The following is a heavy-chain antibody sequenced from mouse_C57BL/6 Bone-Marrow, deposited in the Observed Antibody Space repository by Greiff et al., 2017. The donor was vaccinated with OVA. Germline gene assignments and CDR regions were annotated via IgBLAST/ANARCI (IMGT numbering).Heavy chain of an antibody. CDR2: FYPGGGSI. V-gene: IGHV1-62-2*01. D-gene: IGHD1-1*01. Sequence: QVQLKQSGAELVKPGASVKLSCKASGYTFTEYTIHWVKQRSGQGLAWIGWFYPGGGSIKYNEKFKDKATLTADKSSSTVYMELSRLTSEDSAVYFCAILEGSITTVVAPYYYAMDYWGQGTSVTVSS. J-gene: IGHJ4*01. CDR3: AILEGSITTVVAPYYYAMDY. CDR1: GYTFTEYT.